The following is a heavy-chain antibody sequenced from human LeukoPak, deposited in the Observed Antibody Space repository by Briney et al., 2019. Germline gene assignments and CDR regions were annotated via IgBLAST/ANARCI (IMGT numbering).Heavy chain of an antibody. D-gene: IGHD3-3*01. Sequence: SETLSLTCTVSGGSISSYYWSWIRQPPGKGLEWIGYIYYSGSTNYNPSLKSRVTISVDTSKNQFSLKLSSVAAADTAVYYCARGRRITIVGVVITYSAYDYWGQGTLVTVSS. CDR2: IYYSGST. CDR1: GGSISSYY. V-gene: IGHV4-59*12. J-gene: IGHJ4*02. CDR3: ARGRRITIVGVVITYSAYDY.